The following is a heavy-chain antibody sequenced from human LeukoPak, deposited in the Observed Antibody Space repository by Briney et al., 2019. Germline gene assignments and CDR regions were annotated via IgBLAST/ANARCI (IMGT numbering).Heavy chain of an antibody. CDR3: ARDHGSWDTAMATGYLDY. Sequence: ASVKVSCKASGYTFTSYYMHWVRQAPGQGLEWMGIINPSGGSTSYAQKFQGRVTMTRDTSTSTVYMELSSLRSEDTAVYYCARDHGSWDTAMATGYLDYWGQGTLVTVSS. V-gene: IGHV1-46*01. CDR2: INPSGGST. D-gene: IGHD5-18*01. CDR1: GYTFTSYY. J-gene: IGHJ4*02.